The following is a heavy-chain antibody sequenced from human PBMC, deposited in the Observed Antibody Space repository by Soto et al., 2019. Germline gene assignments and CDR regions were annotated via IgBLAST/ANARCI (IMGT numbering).Heavy chain of an antibody. CDR3: AKNRWVEVVPLATVLWGDG. Sequence: PGGSLRLSCAASCFIFENFGMSWVRQAPGKGLEWISSISGSGFKKYYADSVKGRFTISRDNSKSTVYLELNNLSAEDTAVYHCAKNRWVEVVPLATVLWGDGWGQG. CDR1: CFIFENFG. J-gene: IGHJ4*02. V-gene: IGHV3-23*01. CDR2: ISGSGFKK. D-gene: IGHD2-2*01.